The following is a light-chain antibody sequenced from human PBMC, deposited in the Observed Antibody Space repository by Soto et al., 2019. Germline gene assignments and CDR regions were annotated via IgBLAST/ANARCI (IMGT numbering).Light chain of an antibody. V-gene: IGKV3-15*01. J-gene: IGKJ1*01. CDR3: QQYNDETRT. CDR2: GAS. CDR1: QSVSSN. Sequence: EIVMTQSPATLSVSPGERATLSCRASQSVSSNLAWYQQKPGQAPRLLIYGASTRATGVPVRFIGSGSGTDFTLTVTSLQSEDFALYFCQQYNDETRTFGQGTRVEI.